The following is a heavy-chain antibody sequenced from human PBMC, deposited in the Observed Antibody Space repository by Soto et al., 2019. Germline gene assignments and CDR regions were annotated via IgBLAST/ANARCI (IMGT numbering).Heavy chain of an antibody. D-gene: IGHD6-13*01. Sequence: PGGSLRLSCAASGFTFSSYAMSWVRQAPGKGLEWVSAISGSGGSTYYADSVKGRFTISRDNSKNTLYLQMNSLRAEDTAVYYCALPKGGRAAAGRYGMDVWGQGTTVTVSS. CDR3: ALPKGGRAAAGRYGMDV. CDR1: GFTFSSYA. CDR2: ISGSGGST. J-gene: IGHJ6*02. V-gene: IGHV3-23*01.